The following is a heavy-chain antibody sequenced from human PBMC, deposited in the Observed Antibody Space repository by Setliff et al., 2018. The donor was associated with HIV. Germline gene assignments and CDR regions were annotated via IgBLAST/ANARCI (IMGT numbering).Heavy chain of an antibody. CDR2: IYYSGTT. Sequence: KASETLSLTCTVSGGSISSTNYYWGWIRKTPGKGLEWIGSIYYSGTTYYNPSLKSRVTMSVDTSTSRLSLKVHSVTAADTAMYYCARGSHGTSWTDYWGQGTLVTVSS. CDR1: GGSISSTNYY. CDR3: ARGSHGTSWTDY. J-gene: IGHJ4*02. D-gene: IGHD6-13*01. V-gene: IGHV4-39*07.